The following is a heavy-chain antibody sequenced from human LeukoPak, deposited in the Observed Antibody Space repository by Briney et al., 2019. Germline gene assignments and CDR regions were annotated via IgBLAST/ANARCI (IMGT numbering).Heavy chain of an antibody. J-gene: IGHJ4*02. CDR1: GFSLSTSGVG. V-gene: IGHV2-5*01. D-gene: IGHD1-1*01. Sequence: SGPTLVNPTQTLTLTCTFSGFSLSTSGVGVGWIRQPPGKALEWLALIYWNDDKRYSPSLKSRVTITKDTSKNQVVLTMTNMDPVDTATYYCAHRRRGYNWNDVPFDYWGQGTLVTVSS. CDR3: AHRRRGYNWNDVPFDY. CDR2: IYWNDDK.